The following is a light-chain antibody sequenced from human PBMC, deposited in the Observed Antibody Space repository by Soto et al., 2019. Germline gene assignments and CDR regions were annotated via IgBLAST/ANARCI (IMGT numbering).Light chain of an antibody. J-gene: IGKJ1*01. CDR1: QSVDRNY. CDR2: GAS. V-gene: IGKV3-20*01. CDR3: HQFASTPRT. Sequence: EIVLTQSPGTLSLSPGESATLSCRASQSVDRNYLAWFQQKPGQAPRLLIYGASSRATGIPPRFSGSGSGTEFVLTISGLEPEEFAVYYCHQFASTPRTFGQGTKVESK.